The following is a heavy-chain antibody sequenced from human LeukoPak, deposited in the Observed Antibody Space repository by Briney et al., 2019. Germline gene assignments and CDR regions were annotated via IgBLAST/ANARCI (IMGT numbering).Heavy chain of an antibody. D-gene: IGHD2-2*01. CDR2: IYYSGST. CDR1: GGSISSGGYY. Sequence: SETLSLTCTVSGGSISSGGYYWSWIRQHPGEGLEWIGYIYYSGSTYYNPSLKSRVTISVDTSKYQFSLKLSSVTAADTAVYYCAGTPKVPAATANAFDIWGQGTMVTVSS. CDR3: AGTPKVPAATANAFDI. V-gene: IGHV4-31*03. J-gene: IGHJ3*02.